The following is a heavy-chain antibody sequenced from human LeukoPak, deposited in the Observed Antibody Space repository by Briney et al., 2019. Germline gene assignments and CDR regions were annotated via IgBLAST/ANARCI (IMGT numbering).Heavy chain of an antibody. CDR1: GGTFSSYA. V-gene: IGHV1-69*13. Sequence: VASVKVSCKASGGTFSSYAISWVRQAPGQGLEWMGGIIPIFGTANYAQKFQGRVTITADESTSTAYMELSSLRSEDTAVYYCARGEAFPLEELLRERVSHLYYYYMDVWGKGTTVTVSS. D-gene: IGHD1-26*01. CDR3: ARGEAFPLEELLRERVSHLYYYYMDV. J-gene: IGHJ6*03. CDR2: IIPIFGTA.